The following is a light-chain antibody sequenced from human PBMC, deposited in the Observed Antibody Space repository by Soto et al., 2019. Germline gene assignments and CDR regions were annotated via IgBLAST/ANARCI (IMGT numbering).Light chain of an antibody. V-gene: IGKV1-5*03. Sequence: DIQMTQSPSTLSASVGDRLTITCRASQSICTWLAWYQQKPGKAPKVLIYQASSLEGGVPSRFSGSRSGTEFTLTISSLQPDDFATYYCQQYNSYPWTFGQGPKVDIK. CDR1: QSICTW. CDR2: QAS. CDR3: QQYNSYPWT. J-gene: IGKJ1*01.